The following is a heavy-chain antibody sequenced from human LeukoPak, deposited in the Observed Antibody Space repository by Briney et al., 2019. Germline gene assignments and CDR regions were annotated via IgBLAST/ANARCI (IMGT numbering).Heavy chain of an antibody. CDR3: ARVWNYDILTGYYTPYYYGMDV. J-gene: IGHJ6*02. Sequence: GRSLRLSCAASGFTFSSYAVHWVRQAPGKGLEWVAVISYDGSNKYYADSVKGRFTISRDNSKNTLYLQMNSLRAEDTAVYYCARVWNYDILTGYYTPYYYGMDVWGQGTTVTVSS. CDR2: ISYDGSNK. V-gene: IGHV3-30*04. D-gene: IGHD3-9*01. CDR1: GFTFSSYA.